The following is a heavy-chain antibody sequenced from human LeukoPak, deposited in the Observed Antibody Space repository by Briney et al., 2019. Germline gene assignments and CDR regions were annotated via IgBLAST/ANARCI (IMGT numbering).Heavy chain of an antibody. D-gene: IGHD5-18*01. CDR1: GFTFSSYA. CDR3: AKDPYAGYSYGSPLFDY. Sequence: GGSLRPSCAASGFTFSSYAMSWVRQAPGKGLEWVSAISGSGGSTYYADSVKGRFTISRDNSKNTLYLQMNSLRAEDTAVYYCAKDPYAGYSYGSPLFDYWGQGTLVTVSS. V-gene: IGHV3-23*01. CDR2: ISGSGGST. J-gene: IGHJ4*02.